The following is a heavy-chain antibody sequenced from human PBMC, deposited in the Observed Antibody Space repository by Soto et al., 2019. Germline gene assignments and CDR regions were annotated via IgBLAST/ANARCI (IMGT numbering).Heavy chain of an antibody. J-gene: IGHJ6*01. CDR3: SRAPDFGSGLYGMDV. CDR2: IYFSGTT. Sequence: SETLYLTCAVSGASIKTGGYYWTWTRQHPTKGLEWIGYIYFSGTTWYNPSLKSRVVMSVDLSQNQFSLNLTSVTAADTAVYYCSRAPDFGSGLYGMDVWGQGTTDTVS. CDR1: GASIKTGGYY. V-gene: IGHV4-31*11. D-gene: IGHD3-3*01.